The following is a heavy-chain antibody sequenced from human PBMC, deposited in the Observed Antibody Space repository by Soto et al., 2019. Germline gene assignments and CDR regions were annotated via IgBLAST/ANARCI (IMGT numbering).Heavy chain of an antibody. CDR3: ARGGDRFDGMDV. D-gene: IGHD3-16*01. CDR2: ISTAGDT. Sequence: EVQLVESGGGLVQPGGSLRLSCAASGFGFNGYDMHWVRQAPGKNLEWVAGISTAGDTYYLGSVKGRFTISREDAKNSLSLQMNSLRVGDTAVYYCARGGDRFDGMDVWGQGTTVTVSS. V-gene: IGHV3-13*01. J-gene: IGHJ6*02. CDR1: GFGFNGYD.